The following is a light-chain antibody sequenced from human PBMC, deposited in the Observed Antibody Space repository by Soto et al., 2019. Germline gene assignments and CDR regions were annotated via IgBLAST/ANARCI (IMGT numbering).Light chain of an antibody. V-gene: IGKV3-20*01. Sequence: TVLTQSPVTLSLSPGERATLSCRASQSVGGNVAWYQQKPGQAPKLLISGASSRAPGIPDRFSGSGSGADFTLSISRLEPEDFALYYCQHYAAAPINFGQGTRLDI. CDR1: QSVGGN. CDR2: GAS. CDR3: QHYAAAPIN. J-gene: IGKJ5*01.